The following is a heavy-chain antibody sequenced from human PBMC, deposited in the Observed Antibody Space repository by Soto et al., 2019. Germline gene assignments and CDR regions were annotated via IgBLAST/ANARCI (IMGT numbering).Heavy chain of an antibody. CDR3: ARDYDILTGYPDDAFDI. CDR1: GGTFSSYA. CDR2: IIPIFGTA. V-gene: IGHV1-69*13. Sequence: GASVKVSCKASGGTFSSYAISWVRQAPGQGLEWMGGIIPIFGTANYAQKFQGRVTITADESTSTAYMELSSLRSEDTAVYYCARDYDILTGYPDDAFDIWGQGTMVTVSS. D-gene: IGHD3-9*01. J-gene: IGHJ3*02.